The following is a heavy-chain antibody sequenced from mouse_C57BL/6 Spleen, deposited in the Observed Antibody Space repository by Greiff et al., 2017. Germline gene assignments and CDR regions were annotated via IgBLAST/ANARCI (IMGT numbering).Heavy chain of an antibody. CDR2: ISSGGDYS. Sequence: EVMLVESGEGLVKPGGSLKLSCAASGFTFSSYAISWVRQTPEKRLEWVAYISSGGDYSYYADTVKGRFTISRDNARNTLYLQMSSLKSEDTAMYYCTREETVVGIDYWGQGTTLTVSS. V-gene: IGHV5-9-1*02. CDR3: TREETVVGIDY. J-gene: IGHJ2*01. D-gene: IGHD1-1*01. CDR1: GFTFSSYA.